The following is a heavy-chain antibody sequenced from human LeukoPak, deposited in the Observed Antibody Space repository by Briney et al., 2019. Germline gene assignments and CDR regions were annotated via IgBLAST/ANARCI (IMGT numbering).Heavy chain of an antibody. D-gene: IGHD2-21*01. CDR3: ARIRGYSATYYYYYYMDV. CDR2: INHSGST. V-gene: IGHV4-34*01. CDR1: GGSFSGCY. J-gene: IGHJ6*03. Sequence: SETLSLTCAVYGGSFSGCYWSWIRQPPGKGLEWIGEINHSGSTNYNPSLKSRVTISVDTSKNQFSLKLSSVTAADTAVYYCARIRGYSATYYYYYYMDVWGKGTTVTVSS.